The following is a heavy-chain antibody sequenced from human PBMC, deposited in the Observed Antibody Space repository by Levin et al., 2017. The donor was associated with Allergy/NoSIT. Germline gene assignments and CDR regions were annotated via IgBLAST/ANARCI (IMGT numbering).Heavy chain of an antibody. CDR3: AKVAGPYCYYDMDV. D-gene: IGHD6-19*01. J-gene: IGHJ6*02. CDR1: GFTFSTYA. V-gene: IGHV3-23*01. CDR2: SSDSGNTR. Sequence: GGSLRLSCAASGFTFSTYAMTWVRQAPGKGLEWVSTSSDSGNTRDYADSVKGRFTISRDNSKNTLSLQMNSLRAEDTAVYYCAKVAGPYCYYDMDVWGQGTTVTVSS.